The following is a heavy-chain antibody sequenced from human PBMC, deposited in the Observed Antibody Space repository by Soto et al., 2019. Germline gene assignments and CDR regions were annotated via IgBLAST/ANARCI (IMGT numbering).Heavy chain of an antibody. CDR2: IYSGGST. CDR3: ARDRIPTGMDV. CDR1: GLTVSSND. Sequence: PGGSMILSCAASGLTVSSNDMSWVRQAPGKGLEWVSVIYSGGSTYYADSVKGRFTISRDNSKNTLYLQMNSLRAEDTAVYYCARDRIPTGMDVWGQGTTVTVSS. V-gene: IGHV3-66*01. J-gene: IGHJ6*02.